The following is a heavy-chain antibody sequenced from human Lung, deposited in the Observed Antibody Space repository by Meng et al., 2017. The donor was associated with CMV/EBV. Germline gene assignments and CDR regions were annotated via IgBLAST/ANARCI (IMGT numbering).Heavy chain of an antibody. Sequence: VYGGSFSNYYWSWIRQPPGKGLEWIGEINQSGFTNYNPSLKSRVTISVDTSKSQFSLNLTSVTAADTALYYCATMCSTGVCYGAAMNWGQGSLVTVSS. V-gene: IGHV4-34*01. CDR2: INQSGFT. CDR1: GGSFSNYY. D-gene: IGHD2-8*01. CDR3: ATMCSTGVCYGAAMN. J-gene: IGHJ4*02.